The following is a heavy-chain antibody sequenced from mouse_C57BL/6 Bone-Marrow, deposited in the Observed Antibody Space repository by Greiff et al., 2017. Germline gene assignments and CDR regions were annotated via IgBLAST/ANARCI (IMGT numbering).Heavy chain of an antibody. CDR1: GFTFSSYG. D-gene: IGHD1-2*01. V-gene: IGHV5-6*01. CDR2: ISSGGSYT. J-gene: IGHJ2*01. CDR3: AAPSLLRWPYYFDY. Sequence: EVQLVESGGDLVKPGGSLKLSCAASGFTFSSYGMSWVRQTPDKRLEWVATISSGGSYTYYPDSVKGRFTISRDNAKNTLYLQMSSLKSEDTAMYYCAAPSLLRWPYYFDYWGQGTTLTVSS.